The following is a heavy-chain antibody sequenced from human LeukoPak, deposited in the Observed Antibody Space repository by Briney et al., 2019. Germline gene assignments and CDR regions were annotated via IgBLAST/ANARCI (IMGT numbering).Heavy chain of an antibody. CDR3: ARDRGRTMTTVDYTDV. CDR1: GSTFTSYG. CDR2: ISAYNGNT. D-gene: IGHD4-23*01. J-gene: IGHJ6*03. V-gene: IGHV1-18*01. Sequence: ASVKVSCNASGSTFTSYGISWLRQSPGLRLEWMGWISAYNGNTNYAQKLQGRVTMTTDTSTSTAYMGLRSLRSDDTAVYYCARDRGRTMTTVDYTDVWGKGTTVTVSS.